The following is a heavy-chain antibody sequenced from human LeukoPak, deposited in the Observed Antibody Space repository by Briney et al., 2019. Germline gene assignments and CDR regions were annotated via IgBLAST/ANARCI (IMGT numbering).Heavy chain of an antibody. V-gene: IGHV3-23*01. Sequence: HPGGSLRLSCAASGFTVSSTYMSWVRQAPGKGLEWVSGISGSGGSTYYADSVKGRFTISRDKSKNTLYLQMDSLRAEDTAVYYCAKELSVRNQFDYWGQGTLVTVSS. CDR2: ISGSGGST. CDR3: AKELSVRNQFDY. CDR1: GFTVSSTY. J-gene: IGHJ4*02. D-gene: IGHD1-14*01.